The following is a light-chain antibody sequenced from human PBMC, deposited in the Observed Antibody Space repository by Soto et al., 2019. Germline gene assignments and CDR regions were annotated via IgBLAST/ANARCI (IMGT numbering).Light chain of an antibody. CDR3: QQYNDWPPIT. CDR1: QSVSNN. J-gene: IGKJ5*01. CDR2: GAS. Sequence: ETVMTQFPATLSVSPGESATLSCRASQSVSNNLAWYQHKPGQAPRLLIYGASTRATGVPVRFSGSGSGTEFTLTISSLQYEDFAVYYCQQYNDWPPITFGQGTRLEIK. V-gene: IGKV3-15*01.